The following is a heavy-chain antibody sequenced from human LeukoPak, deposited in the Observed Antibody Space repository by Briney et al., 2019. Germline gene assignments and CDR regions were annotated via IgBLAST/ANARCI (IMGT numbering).Heavy chain of an antibody. CDR3: ARLLAVAVRWFDP. V-gene: IGHV4-39*01. J-gene: IGHJ5*02. Sequence: SETLSLTCTVSGGSISSSSYYWGWIRQPPGTGLEWIGSIYYSGSTYYNPSLKSRVTISVDTSKNQFSLKLSSVTAADTAVYYCARLLAVAVRWFDPWGQGTLVTVSS. D-gene: IGHD6-19*01. CDR2: IYYSGST. CDR1: GGSISSSSYY.